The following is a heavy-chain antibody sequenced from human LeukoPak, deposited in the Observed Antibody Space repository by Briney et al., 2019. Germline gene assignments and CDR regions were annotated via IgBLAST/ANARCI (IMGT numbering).Heavy chain of an antibody. D-gene: IGHD2-8*01. Sequence: GGSLRLSCAASGFTFSSYDMHWVRQAPGKGLEWVAYIQYDGSNEQYADSVKGRFSISRDSSKNILYLQMNSLRAEDTAVYYCAKDRCSNGIGCYYYYMDVWGKGTTVTISS. J-gene: IGHJ6*03. CDR1: GFTFSSYD. V-gene: IGHV3-30*02. CDR3: AKDRCSNGIGCYYYYMDV. CDR2: IQYDGSNE.